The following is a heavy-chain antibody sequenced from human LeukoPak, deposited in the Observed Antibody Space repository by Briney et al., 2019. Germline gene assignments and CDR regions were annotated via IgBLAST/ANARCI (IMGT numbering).Heavy chain of an antibody. Sequence: GASVKVSCKASGYTFTGYYMHWVRQAPGQGLEWMGRINPNSGGTNYAQKFQGRVTMTRDTSLSTAYMELSRLRSDDTAVYYCATWAAMVRGVISHYWGQGTLVTVSS. D-gene: IGHD3-10*01. CDR3: ATWAAMVRGVISHY. CDR1: GYTFTGYY. CDR2: INPNSGGT. J-gene: IGHJ4*02. V-gene: IGHV1-2*06.